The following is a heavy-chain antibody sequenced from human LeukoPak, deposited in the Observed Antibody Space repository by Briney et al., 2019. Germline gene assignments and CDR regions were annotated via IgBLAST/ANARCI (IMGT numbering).Heavy chain of an antibody. CDR2: INHSGST. CDR3: ARQGNYYYYYYGMDV. Sequence: SETLSLTCAVYGGSFSGYYWSWIRQPPGKGLEWIGEINHSGSTNYNPSLKSRVTISVDTSKNQFSLKLSSVTAADTAVYYCARQGNYYYYYYGMDVWGQGTTVTVSS. CDR1: GGSFSGYY. D-gene: IGHD3-10*01. V-gene: IGHV4-34*01. J-gene: IGHJ6*02.